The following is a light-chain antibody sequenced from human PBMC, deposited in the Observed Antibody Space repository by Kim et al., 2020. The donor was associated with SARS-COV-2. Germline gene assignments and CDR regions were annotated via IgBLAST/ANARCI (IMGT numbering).Light chain of an antibody. J-gene: IGLJ3*02. Sequence: RRDTSSCSGSGSNIGNNGGSWYRQFPGKAPERLMYNDDLLPSGVADRFSGSKSGTAASLAISGLESEDEANYYCATWDDSLNGWVFGGGTQLTVL. V-gene: IGLV1-36*01. CDR1: GSNIGNNG. CDR3: ATWDDSLNGWV. CDR2: NDD.